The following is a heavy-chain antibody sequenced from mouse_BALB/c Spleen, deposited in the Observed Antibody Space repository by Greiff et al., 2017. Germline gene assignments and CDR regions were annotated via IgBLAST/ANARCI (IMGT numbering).Heavy chain of an antibody. V-gene: IGHV1-80*01. Sequence: QVQLQQSGAELVRPGSSVKISCKASGYAFSSYWMNWVKQRPGQGLEWIGQIYPGDGDTNYNGKFKGKATLTADKSSSTAYMQLSSLTSADSAVYFCARWLLRAMDYWGQGTSVTVSS. CDR2: IYPGDGDT. CDR3: ARWLLRAMDY. CDR1: GYAFSSYW. J-gene: IGHJ4*01. D-gene: IGHD2-3*01.